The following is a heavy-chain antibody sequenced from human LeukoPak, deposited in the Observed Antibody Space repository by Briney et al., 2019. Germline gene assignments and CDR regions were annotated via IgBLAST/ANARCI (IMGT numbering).Heavy chain of an antibody. CDR1: GYTFTGYY. CDR2: INTNSGGT. Sequence: ASVTVSCTASGYTFTGYYMHWVRQAPGQGLEWMGWINTNSGGTNYAQKFQGRVTMTRATPISTAYMELSRLRSDDTAVYYCARSSSRSGYSSSWYLSYWGQGTLVTVSS. CDR3: ARSSSRSGYSSSWYLSY. D-gene: IGHD6-13*01. J-gene: IGHJ4*02. V-gene: IGHV1-2*02.